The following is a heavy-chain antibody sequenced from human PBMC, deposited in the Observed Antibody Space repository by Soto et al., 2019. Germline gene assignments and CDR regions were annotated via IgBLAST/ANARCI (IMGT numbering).Heavy chain of an antibody. J-gene: IGHJ6*02. Sequence: QVQLVQSGAEVKKPGASVKVSCKASGYTFTSYGISWVRQAPGQGLEWMGWISAYNGNTNYAQKLQGRVTMTTDTDTSAACMALRSLRSDDTAVYYWARRPITLFGVVNPGGMDVWGQGTTVTVSS. V-gene: IGHV1-18*01. CDR1: GYTFTSYG. CDR3: ARRPITLFGVVNPGGMDV. CDR2: ISAYNGNT. D-gene: IGHD3-3*01.